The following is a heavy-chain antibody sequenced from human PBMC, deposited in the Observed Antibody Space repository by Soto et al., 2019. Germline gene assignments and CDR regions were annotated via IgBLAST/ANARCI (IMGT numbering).Heavy chain of an antibody. D-gene: IGHD3-10*01. J-gene: IGHJ4*02. CDR2: IYYSGST. CDR1: GGSVSSGGYY. Sequence: PSETLSLTCTVSGGSVSSGGYYWSWIRQHPGKGLEWIGYIYYSGSTYYNPSLKSRVTISVDTSKNQFSLKLSSVTAADTAVYYCAATMTMVREIIITVFDYWGPGILAPVCS. V-gene: IGHV4-31*02. CDR3: AATMTMVREIIITVFDY.